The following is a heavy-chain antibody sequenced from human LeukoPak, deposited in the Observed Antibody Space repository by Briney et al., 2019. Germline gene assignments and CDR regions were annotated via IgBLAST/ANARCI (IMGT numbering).Heavy chain of an antibody. Sequence: PGGSLRLSCAVSGFIFSNAWMSWVRQAPGKGLEWVGRIKSQTAGGTTDYAAPVKGRFTISRDDSKNTLYLQMNSLKTEDTAVYYCTSSYGIPPQNYWGQGTLVTVSS. D-gene: IGHD3-16*01. CDR1: GFIFSNAW. J-gene: IGHJ4*02. CDR2: IKSQTAGGTT. V-gene: IGHV3-15*01. CDR3: TSSYGIPPQNY.